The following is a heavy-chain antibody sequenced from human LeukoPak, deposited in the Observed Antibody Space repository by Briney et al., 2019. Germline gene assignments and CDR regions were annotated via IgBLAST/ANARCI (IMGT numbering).Heavy chain of an antibody. D-gene: IGHD6-19*01. J-gene: IGHJ4*02. CDR3: ARDKQWLSTGGGFDY. CDR2: ISYDGSNK. CDR1: GFTFSSHA. V-gene: IGHV3-30-3*01. Sequence: GGSLRLSCAASGFTFSSHAMHWVRQAPGKGLEWVAVISYDGSNKYYADSVKGRFTISRDNSKNTLYLQMNSLRAEDTAVYYCARDKQWLSTGGGFDYWGQGTLVTVSS.